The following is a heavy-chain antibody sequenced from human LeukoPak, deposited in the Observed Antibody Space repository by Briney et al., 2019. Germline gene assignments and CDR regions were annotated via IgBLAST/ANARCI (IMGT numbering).Heavy chain of an antibody. CDR1: GGTFSSYA. CDR3: AREPTNWNPLYYYMDV. V-gene: IGHV1-69*13. D-gene: IGHD1-1*01. Sequence: SVKVSCKASGGTFSSYAISWVRQAPGQGLEWMGGIIPIFGTANYAQKFQGRVTITADESTSTAYMELSSLRSEDTAVYYCAREPTNWNPLYYYMDVWGKGTTVTVSS. CDR2: IIPIFGTA. J-gene: IGHJ6*03.